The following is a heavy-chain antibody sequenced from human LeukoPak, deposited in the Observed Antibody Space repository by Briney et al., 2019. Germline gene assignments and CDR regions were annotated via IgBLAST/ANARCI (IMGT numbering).Heavy chain of an antibody. J-gene: IGHJ5*02. V-gene: IGHV4-30-4*01. CDR1: GGSISSGDYY. CDR2: MYYSGNT. CDR3: ARPYYYDSRIDP. D-gene: IGHD3-22*01. Sequence: SETLSLTCTVSGGSISSGDYYWSWIRQPPGKGLEWIGYMYYSGNTYYNPSLKSRVTISLDTSKNRFSLKLSSVTAADTAVYYCARPYYYDSRIDPWGQGTLVTVSS.